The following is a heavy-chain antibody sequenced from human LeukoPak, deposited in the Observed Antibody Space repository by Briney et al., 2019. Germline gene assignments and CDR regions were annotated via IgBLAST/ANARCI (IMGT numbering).Heavy chain of an antibody. V-gene: IGHV1-2*02. CDR1: GYTFTDYY. Sequence: GSVKVSCKASGYTFTDYYMYWVRQAPGQGLEWMGWINPSSGDTKYAQKFQGRVTMTRDTSISTAYMELSRLTSDDTAIYYCARREYLTYWGQGTLVTVSS. D-gene: IGHD2/OR15-2a*01. J-gene: IGHJ4*02. CDR2: INPSSGDT. CDR3: ARREYLTY.